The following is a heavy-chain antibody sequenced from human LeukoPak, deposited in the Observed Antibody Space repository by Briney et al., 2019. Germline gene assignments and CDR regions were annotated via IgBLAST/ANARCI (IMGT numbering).Heavy chain of an antibody. J-gene: IGHJ5*02. Sequence: PSETLSLTCIVSGGSITSGGYYWTWIRQPAGKGLEWIGRVYGSGRTNYTPSLKSRVTISLDTSKNQFSLKLSSVTAADTAVYHCARGPAREMGYYMRWFDPWGQGTLVTVSS. CDR2: VYGSGRT. V-gene: IGHV4-61*02. CDR3: ARGPAREMGYYMRWFDP. D-gene: IGHD3-22*01. CDR1: GGSITSGGYY.